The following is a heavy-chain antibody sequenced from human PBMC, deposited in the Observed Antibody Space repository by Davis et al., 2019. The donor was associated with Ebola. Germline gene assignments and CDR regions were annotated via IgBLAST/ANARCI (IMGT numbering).Heavy chain of an antibody. J-gene: IGHJ4*02. D-gene: IGHD3-10*01. CDR1: GFTFSSYS. CDR3: ARGLYGRRLRF. CDR2: VNQSGGA. Sequence: GSLRLSCAASGFTFSSYSLNWVRQAPGKGLEWIGEVNQSGGASYNPSLTSRVTISVDSSTNHLSLRLTSVTAADTGVYYCARGLYGRRLRFWGQGTLVTVSS. V-gene: IGHV4-34*01.